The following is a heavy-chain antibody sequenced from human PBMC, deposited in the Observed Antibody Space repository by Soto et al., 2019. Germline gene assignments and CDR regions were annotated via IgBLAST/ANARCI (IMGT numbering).Heavy chain of an antibody. Sequence: GGSLRLSCAASGFTFSSYGMHWVRQAPGKGLEWVAVISYDGSNKYYADSVKGRFTISRDNSKNTLYLQMNSLRAEDTAVYYCAKDLGVRGVIIYYYYYYGMDVWGQGTTVTVSS. D-gene: IGHD3-10*01. J-gene: IGHJ6*02. CDR1: GFTFSSYG. CDR2: ISYDGSNK. CDR3: AKDLGVRGVIIYYYYYYGMDV. V-gene: IGHV3-30*18.